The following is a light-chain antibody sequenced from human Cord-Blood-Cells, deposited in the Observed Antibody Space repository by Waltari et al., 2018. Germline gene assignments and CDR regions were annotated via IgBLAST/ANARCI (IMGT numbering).Light chain of an antibody. J-gene: IGLJ2*01. V-gene: IGLV1-44*01. CDR2: SNK. CDR1: SSNIGSNP. CDR3: TAWDDSLNGLV. Sequence: QSVLTQPPSASGTPGQRVTISCSGSSSNIGSNPVNWYQQLPGTAPKLLIYSNKQRPSGVPDRFSGSKSGTSASLAISGLQSEDEADYYCTAWDDSLNGLVFGGGTKLTVL.